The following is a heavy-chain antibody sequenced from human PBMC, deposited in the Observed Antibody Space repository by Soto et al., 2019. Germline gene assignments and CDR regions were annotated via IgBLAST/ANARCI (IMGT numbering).Heavy chain of an antibody. J-gene: IGHJ4*02. CDR1: GFTFDDHA. D-gene: IGHD3-16*01. Sequence: EVQLVESGGGLVQPGRSLRLSCAASGFTFDDHAMHWVRQVPGEGLEWVSGISWNSGSIGYADSVKGRFTISRDDAKKSRYLQKNSLRVEDPAFYYCAKDSGGGVGLLDYWGQGALVTVSS. CDR3: AKDSGGGVGLLDY. V-gene: IGHV3-9*01. CDR2: ISWNSGSI.